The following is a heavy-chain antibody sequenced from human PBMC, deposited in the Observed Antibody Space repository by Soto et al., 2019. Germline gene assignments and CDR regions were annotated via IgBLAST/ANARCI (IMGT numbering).Heavy chain of an antibody. D-gene: IGHD2-15*01. CDR1: GFTFSGSA. J-gene: IGHJ6*02. V-gene: IGHV3-73*01. CDR2: IRSKANSYAT. CDR3: TRQDGSHCSGGSCYSSGMDV. Sequence: LRLSCAASGFTFSGSAMHWVRQASGKGLEWVGRIRSKANSYATAYAASVKGRFTISRDDSKNTAYLQMNSLKTEDTAVYYCTRQDGSHCSGGSCYSSGMDVWGQGTTVTVSS.